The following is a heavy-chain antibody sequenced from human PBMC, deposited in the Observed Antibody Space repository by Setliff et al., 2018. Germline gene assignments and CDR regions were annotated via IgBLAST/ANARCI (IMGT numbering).Heavy chain of an antibody. Sequence: GASVKVSCKTSGYTFTDYGISWVRQAPGQRLEWVGWIRASNDETDYAQKFRGRVTMTTDTSTSTAYMEMGSLTSDDTAVYYCARDEIRPITPDYWGQGTLVTVSS. CDR2: IRASNDET. CDR3: ARDEIRPITPDY. V-gene: IGHV1-18*01. D-gene: IGHD1-20*01. CDR1: GYTFTDYG. J-gene: IGHJ4*02.